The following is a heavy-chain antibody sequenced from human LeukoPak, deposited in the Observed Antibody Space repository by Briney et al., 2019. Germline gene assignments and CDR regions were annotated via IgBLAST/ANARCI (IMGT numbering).Heavy chain of an antibody. CDR3: ANNGILTGYYRTRVLDY. CDR1: GGSISSSNW. Sequence: SETLSLTCAVSGGSISSSNWWSWVRQPPGKGLEWIGEIYHSGSTNYNPSLKSRVTISVDKSKNQFSLKLSSVTAADTAVYYCANNGILTGYYRTRVLDYWGQGTLVTVSS. V-gene: IGHV4-4*02. J-gene: IGHJ4*02. D-gene: IGHD3-9*01. CDR2: IYHSGST.